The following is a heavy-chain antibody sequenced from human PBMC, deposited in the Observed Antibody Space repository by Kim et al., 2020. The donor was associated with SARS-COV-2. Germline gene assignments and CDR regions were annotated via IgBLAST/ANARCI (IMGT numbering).Heavy chain of an antibody. J-gene: IGHJ6*02. CDR3: ARGRGYYGSVYGMDV. V-gene: IGHV3-21*01. CDR1: GFTFSSYS. CDR2: ISSSSSYI. Sequence: GGSLRLSCAASGFTFSSYSMNWVRQAPGKGLEWVSSISSSSSYIYYADSVKGRFTISRDNAKNSLYLQMNSLRAEDTAVYYCARGRGYYGSVYGMDVWGQGTTVTVSS. D-gene: IGHD3-10*01.